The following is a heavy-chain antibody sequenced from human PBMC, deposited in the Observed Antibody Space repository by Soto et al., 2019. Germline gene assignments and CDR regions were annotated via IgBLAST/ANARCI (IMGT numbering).Heavy chain of an antibody. J-gene: IGHJ6*02. CDR3: ATQTGTDYYYYGMDV. Sequence: SETLSLTCAVSCGSISSSNWWSWVRQPPGKGLEWIGEIYHSGSTNYNPSLKSRVTISVDKSKNQFSLKLSSVTAADTAVYYCATQTGTDYYYYGMDVWGQGTTVT. CDR1: CGSISSSNW. V-gene: IGHV4-4*02. D-gene: IGHD1-7*01. CDR2: IYHSGST.